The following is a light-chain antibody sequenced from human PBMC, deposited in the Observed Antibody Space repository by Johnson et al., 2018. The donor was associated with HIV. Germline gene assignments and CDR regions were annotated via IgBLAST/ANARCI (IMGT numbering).Light chain of an antibody. V-gene: IGLV1-51*01. J-gene: IGLJ1*01. CDR1: SSNIGKNY. CDR2: DNH. CDR3: GTWDSSLSAEV. Sequence: QSVLTQPPSVSAAPGQKVTISCSGSSSNIGKNYVSWYQQLPGTAPKLLIFDNHKRPSGIPDRFSGSKSGTSATLGITGLQTGDEADYYCGTWDSSLSAEVFGTGTKVTGL.